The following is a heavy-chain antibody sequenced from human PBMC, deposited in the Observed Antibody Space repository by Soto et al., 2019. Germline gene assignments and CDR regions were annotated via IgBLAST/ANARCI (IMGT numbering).Heavy chain of an antibody. D-gene: IGHD3-3*01. Sequence: PSETLSLTCTVSGASIKTGGYYWTWIRQHPVKGLEWIGYIYYSGTTYYTPSLESRVTMSVDLSTNQFSLKLTAVTAADTAVYYGARAYYDFWSGYPRTWFDPWGQGTLVPVSS. CDR3: ARAYYDFWSGYPRTWFDP. J-gene: IGHJ5*02. CDR1: GASIKTGGYY. V-gene: IGHV4-31*03. CDR2: IYYSGTT.